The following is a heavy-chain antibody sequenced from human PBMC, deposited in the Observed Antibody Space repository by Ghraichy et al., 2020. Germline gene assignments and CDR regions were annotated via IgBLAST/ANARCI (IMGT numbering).Heavy chain of an antibody. D-gene: IGHD1-1*01. V-gene: IGHV2-5*01. J-gene: IGHJ4*02. CDR2: IYWNDDT. Sequence: SGPTLVKPTQTLTVTCTFSGFSLSTSGVGVGWIRQPPGKALEWLALIYWNDDTRYRPSLKSRLSITRDTYKNQVVLRMTNMDPVDTATYYCARTRYWNDAFDYWGQGTLLTVSS. CDR1: GFSLSTSGVG. CDR3: ARTRYWNDAFDY.